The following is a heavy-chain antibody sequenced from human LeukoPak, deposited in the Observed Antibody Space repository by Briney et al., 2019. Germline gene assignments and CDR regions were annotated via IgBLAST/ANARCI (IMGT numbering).Heavy chain of an antibody. Sequence: SETLSLTCTVSGGSISSSSYYWGWIRQPPGKGLEWIGSIYYSGSTYYNPSLKSRVTISVDTSKNQFSLKLSSVTAADTAVYYCASPGYSSAFDYWGQGTLVTVSS. CDR2: IYYSGST. J-gene: IGHJ4*02. D-gene: IGHD6-19*01. CDR3: ASPGYSSAFDY. CDR1: GGSISSSSYY. V-gene: IGHV4-39*01.